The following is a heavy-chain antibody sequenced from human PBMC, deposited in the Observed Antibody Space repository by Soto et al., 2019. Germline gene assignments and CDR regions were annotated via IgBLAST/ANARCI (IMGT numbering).Heavy chain of an antibody. CDR2: IYPDDADT. V-gene: IGHV5-51*01. Sequence: GESLKISCKASGYTFTNYWIAGVRQMSGKGLEWVVVIYPDDADTTYGPTFQGQVTISADKSLNTAYLQWSCLEVSDTAMYFCARSIYGTGGYYSDYWGQGTPVTVSS. CDR1: GYTFTNYW. D-gene: IGHD3-10*01. J-gene: IGHJ4*02. CDR3: ARSIYGTGGYYSDY.